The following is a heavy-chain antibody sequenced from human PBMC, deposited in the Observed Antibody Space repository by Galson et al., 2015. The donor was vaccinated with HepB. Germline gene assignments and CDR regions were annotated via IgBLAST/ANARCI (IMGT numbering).Heavy chain of an antibody. CDR1: GFTFSNYF. CDR3: ARPMGSGSTAFDI. CDR2: ISSDGSTT. D-gene: IGHD3-10*01. Sequence: SLRLSCAASGFTFSNYFIHWVRQAPGKGLVWVSRISSDGSTTNYADSVKGRFTISRDNAENTLYLQMNSLRAEDTAVYYCARPMGSGSTAFDIWGQGTMVTVSS. V-gene: IGHV3-74*01. J-gene: IGHJ3*02.